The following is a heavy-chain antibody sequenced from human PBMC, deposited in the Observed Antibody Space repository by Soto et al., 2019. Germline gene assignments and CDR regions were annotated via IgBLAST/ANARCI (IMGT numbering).Heavy chain of an antibody. Sequence: SGPTLVNPTQTLTLTCTFSGFSPSTSGVGVGWIRQPPGKALEWLALIYWNDDKRYSPSLKSRLTITKDTSKNQVVLTMTNMDPVDTATYYCAHVSAIFGVVSPYYYYGMDVWGQGTTVTVYS. V-gene: IGHV2-5*01. J-gene: IGHJ6*02. CDR2: IYWNDDK. D-gene: IGHD3-3*01. CDR1: GFSPSTSGVG. CDR3: AHVSAIFGVVSPYYYYGMDV.